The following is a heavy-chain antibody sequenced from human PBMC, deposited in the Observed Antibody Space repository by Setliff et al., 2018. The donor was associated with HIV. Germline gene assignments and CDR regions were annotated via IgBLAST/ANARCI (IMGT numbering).Heavy chain of an antibody. J-gene: IGHJ6*03. Sequence: SETLSLTCAVSGYFISSGYYWGWIRQPPGKGLEWIGSIYHSGSTHYNPSLKSRVTISVDTSKNQFSLKLSSVTAADTAVYYCARARHGLSYYFYMDVWGKGTTVTVSS. V-gene: IGHV4-38-2*01. CDR3: ARARHGLSYYFYMDV. CDR1: GYFISSGYY. CDR2: IYHSGST.